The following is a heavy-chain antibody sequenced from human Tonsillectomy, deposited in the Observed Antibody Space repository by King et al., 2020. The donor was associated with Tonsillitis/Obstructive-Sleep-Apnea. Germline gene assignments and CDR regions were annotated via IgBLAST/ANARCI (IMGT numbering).Heavy chain of an antibody. Sequence: VQLVQYGGGVVRPGGSLRLSCAASGFTFDDYGMSWVRQAPGKGLVWVSAINWNGGSPGYADSVKGRFTISRDNAKNSLYLQMNSLRAEDAALYYCARERATITRAFDSWGQGTLVTVSS. V-gene: IGHV3-20*04. J-gene: IGHJ4*02. CDR2: INWNGGSP. D-gene: IGHD4-11*01. CDR3: ARERATITRAFDS. CDR1: GFTFDDYG.